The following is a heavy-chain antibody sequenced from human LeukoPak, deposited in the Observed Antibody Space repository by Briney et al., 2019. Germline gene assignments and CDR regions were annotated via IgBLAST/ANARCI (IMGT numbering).Heavy chain of an antibody. J-gene: IGHJ1*01. CDR2: INPNSGGT. CDR1: GYTFTGYY. Sequence: ASVKVSCKASGYTFTGYYMHWVRQAPGQGLEWMGWINPNSGGTNYAQKFQGRVTMTRDTSISTAYMELSRLRSDDTAVYYCARDGHYDILTGYFQDWGQGTPVTVSS. V-gene: IGHV1-2*02. D-gene: IGHD3-9*01. CDR3: ARDGHYDILTGYFQD.